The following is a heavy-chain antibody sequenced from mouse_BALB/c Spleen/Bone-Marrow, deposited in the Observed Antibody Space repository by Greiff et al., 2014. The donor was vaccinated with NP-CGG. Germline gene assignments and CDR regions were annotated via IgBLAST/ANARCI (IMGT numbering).Heavy chain of an antibody. Sequence: VQLKESGTVLARPRASVKMSCKASGYTFTSYWMHWVKQRPGQGLEWIGAIYPGNSDTSYNQKFKGKAKLTAVTSTSTAYMELSSLTNEDSAVYYCTKITAATGYFDVWGAGTTVTVSS. J-gene: IGHJ1*01. CDR1: GYTFTSYW. D-gene: IGHD1-2*01. CDR3: TKITAATGYFDV. CDR2: IYPGNSDT. V-gene: IGHV1-5*01.